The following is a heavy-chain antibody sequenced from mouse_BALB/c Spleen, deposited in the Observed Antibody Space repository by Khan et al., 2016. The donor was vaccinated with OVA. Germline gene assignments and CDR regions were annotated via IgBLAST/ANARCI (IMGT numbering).Heavy chain of an antibody. V-gene: IGHV9-3-1*01. D-gene: IGHD6-1*01. CDR3: ARSASYWFVDV. J-gene: IGHJ1*01. CDR1: GYTFTNYG. Sequence: QFQLVQSGPELKKPGETVKISCKASGYTFTNYGMNWVKQAPGKGLKWMGWINTYPGEPTYADDFKGRFAFSLETSANTAYLQINNLKNEDTATYFCARSASYWFVDVWGAGTTVTVSS. CDR2: INTYPGEP.